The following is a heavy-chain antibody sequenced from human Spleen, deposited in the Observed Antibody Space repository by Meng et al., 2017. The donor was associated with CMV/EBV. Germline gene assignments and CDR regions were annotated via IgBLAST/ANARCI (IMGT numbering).Heavy chain of an antibody. D-gene: IGHD2/OR15-2a*01. CDR2: ISYDGKNQ. V-gene: IGHV3-30*03. CDR3: ARDYSGYSTIGRASSY. J-gene: IGHJ4*02. Sequence: FPFSSYGLQWVRQAPCKGLEWLAFISYDGKNQDYLDSVEGRFTISRDTFRKTVYLQMTNVTVEDTAVYYCARDYSGYSTIGRASSYWGQGTLVTVSS. CDR1: FPFSSYG.